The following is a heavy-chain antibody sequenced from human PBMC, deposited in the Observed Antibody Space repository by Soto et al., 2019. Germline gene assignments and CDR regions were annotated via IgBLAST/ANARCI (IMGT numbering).Heavy chain of an antibody. CDR2: INHSGST. Sequence: QVQLQQWGAGLLKPSETLSLTCAVYGGSLSGYYWSWIRQPPGKGLEWIGEINHSGSTNYNPSLKSRVILSIDKSKNHFSLNVSTVSAEDTAVYSCARVGDCGRVDSWGHGTLVTVST. J-gene: IGHJ5*01. CDR3: ARVGDCGRVDS. CDR1: GGSLSGYY. V-gene: IGHV4-34*01. D-gene: IGHD2-21*02.